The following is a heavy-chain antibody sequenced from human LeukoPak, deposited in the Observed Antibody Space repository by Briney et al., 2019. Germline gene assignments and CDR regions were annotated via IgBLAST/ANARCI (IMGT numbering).Heavy chain of an antibody. V-gene: IGHV3-74*01. Sequence: GGSLRLSCAASGFTFSSYWMHWVRQAPGKGLVWVSRINSDGTITSYADSVKGRFSISRVNAKNTLYLQMNSLRAEDTAVYYCARMGEWSKNWGQGTLVTVSS. CDR2: INSDGTIT. CDR1: GFTFSSYW. CDR3: ARMGEWSKN. D-gene: IGHD3-16*01. J-gene: IGHJ4*02.